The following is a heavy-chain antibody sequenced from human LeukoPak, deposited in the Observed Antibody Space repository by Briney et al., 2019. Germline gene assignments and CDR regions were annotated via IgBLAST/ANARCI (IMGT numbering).Heavy chain of an antibody. CDR1: GFTFSDYY. Sequence: GGSLRLSCAASGFTFSDYYMSWIRQAPGKGLEWVSYISSSGSTIYYADSVKGRFTISMDNAKNSLYLQMNSLRAEDTAVYYCARTPYSSSWYPYYYYYYYMDVWGKGTTVTISS. V-gene: IGHV3-11*01. J-gene: IGHJ6*03. D-gene: IGHD6-13*01. CDR3: ARTPYSSSWYPYYYYYYYMDV. CDR2: ISSSGSTI.